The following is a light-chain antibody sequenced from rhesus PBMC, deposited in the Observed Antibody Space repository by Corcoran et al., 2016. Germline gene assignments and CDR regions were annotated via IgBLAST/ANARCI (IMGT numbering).Light chain of an antibody. V-gene: IGKV1-74*01. J-gene: IGKJ2*01. CDR1: ENVNNY. Sequence: DIQMTQSPSSLSASVADRVTITCRASENVNNYLNWYQQKPGKAPKLLIYAASTLQSGVPSRFSGSGSGTYYTFPIRSLPPVDVATYYCQHSYGTPYSFGQGTKVEIK. CDR2: AAS. CDR3: QHSYGTPYS.